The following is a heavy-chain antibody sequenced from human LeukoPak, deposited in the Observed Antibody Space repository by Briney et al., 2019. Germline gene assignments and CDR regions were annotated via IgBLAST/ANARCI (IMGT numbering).Heavy chain of an antibody. J-gene: IGHJ6*02. V-gene: IGHV4-59*01. CDR3: ARGSGYSGYDYYYGMDV. D-gene: IGHD5-12*01. Sequence: SETLSLTCTVSGGSISSYYWSWIRQPPGKGLEWIGDIYYSGSTNYNPSLKSRVTISVDTSKNQFSLKLSSVTAADTAVYYCARGSGYSGYDYYYGMDVWGQGTTVTVSS. CDR1: GGSISSYY. CDR2: IYYSGST.